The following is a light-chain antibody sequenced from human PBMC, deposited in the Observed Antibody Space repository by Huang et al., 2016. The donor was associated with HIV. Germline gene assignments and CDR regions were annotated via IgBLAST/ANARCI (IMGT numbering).Light chain of an antibody. CDR3: QQYFSALWT. Sequence: DIQMTQSPPSLSASVADRVTITCRASQGISKSLAWYQQKPGKPPRLLVSGASKLESGVPSRFSGSGSGTDYTLTISSLQPEDFATYYCQQYFSALWTFGQGTKV. V-gene: IGKV1-NL1*01. CDR2: GAS. J-gene: IGKJ1*01. CDR1: QGISKS.